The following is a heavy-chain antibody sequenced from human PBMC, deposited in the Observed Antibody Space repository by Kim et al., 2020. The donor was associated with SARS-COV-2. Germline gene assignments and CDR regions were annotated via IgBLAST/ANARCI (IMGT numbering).Heavy chain of an antibody. CDR1: GFNFRRYG. V-gene: IGHV3-30*18. CDR3: AKDRDYGDYVDAFDI. J-gene: IGHJ3*02. Sequence: GGSLRLSCAVSGFNFRRYGMHWVRQAPGKGLEWVTLISYDGSKKYYADSVKGRFIMSRDNSKNMLYLQMNSVRAEDTAVYYCAKDRDYGDYVDAFDIWGQGTRVTVSS. CDR2: ISYDGSKK. D-gene: IGHD4-17*01.